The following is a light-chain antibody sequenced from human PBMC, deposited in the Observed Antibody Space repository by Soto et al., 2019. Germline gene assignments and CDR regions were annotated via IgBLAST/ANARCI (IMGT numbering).Light chain of an antibody. V-gene: IGKV3-20*01. J-gene: IGKJ2*01. Sequence: EIVLTQSPGTLSLSPGERATLSCRASQSINTRYSAWYQQKPGQPPRLLIYATSIRAPGIPDRFSGSGSGTDFTLTISRLEPEDFAVYYCQQYDDSARYKFGQGTNLDIK. CDR1: QSINTRY. CDR3: QQYDDSARYK. CDR2: ATS.